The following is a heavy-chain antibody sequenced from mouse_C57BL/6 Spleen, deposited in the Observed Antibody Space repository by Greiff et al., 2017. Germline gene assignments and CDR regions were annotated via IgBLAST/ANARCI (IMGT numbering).Heavy chain of an antibody. V-gene: IGHV1-64*01. CDR2: IHPNSGST. Sequence: QVQLQQPGAELVKPGASVKLSCKASGYTFTSYWMHWVKQRPGQGLEWIGMIHPNSGSTNYNEKFKSKATLTVDKSSSTAYMQLSSLTSEYSAVYYCAKSLDYYSSSTYYVDYWGQGTTRTVSS. J-gene: IGHJ2*01. CDR1: GYTFTSYW. D-gene: IGHD1-1*01. CDR3: AKSLDYYSSSTYYVDY.